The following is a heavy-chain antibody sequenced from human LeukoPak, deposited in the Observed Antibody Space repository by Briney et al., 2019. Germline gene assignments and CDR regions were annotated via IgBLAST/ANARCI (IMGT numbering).Heavy chain of an antibody. Sequence: GGSLRLSCAASGFTFSNYAMSWVRQAPGKGLEWVSFISGSGDTTYYADSVKGRFSISRDNSKNTLYLQMNSLRAEDTAVYYCAKAHSYGGYRYYFDYWGQGTLVTVSS. CDR1: GFTFSNYA. J-gene: IGHJ4*02. CDR3: AKAHSYGGYRYYFDY. V-gene: IGHV3-23*01. CDR2: ISGSGDTT. D-gene: IGHD4-23*01.